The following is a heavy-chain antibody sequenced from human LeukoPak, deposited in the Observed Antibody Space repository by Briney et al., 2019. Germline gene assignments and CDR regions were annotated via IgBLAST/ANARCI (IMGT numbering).Heavy chain of an antibody. CDR2: LNPNSGGT. Sequence: ASVKVSCKASGYTFSGFTGYYIHWVRQAPGQGLEWMGWLNPNSGGTNSAQKFQDRVTMTRDTSISTAYMELSRLGSDDTAVYYCARGGESKEAVVLKGWFDPWGQGTLVTVSS. CDR1: GYTFSGFTGYY. V-gene: IGHV1-2*02. D-gene: IGHD6-19*01. J-gene: IGHJ5*02. CDR3: ARGGESKEAVVLKGWFDP.